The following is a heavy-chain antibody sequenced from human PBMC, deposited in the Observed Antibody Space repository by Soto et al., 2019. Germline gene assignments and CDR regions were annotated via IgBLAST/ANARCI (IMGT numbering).Heavy chain of an antibody. CDR1: GDSVSSNSAT. CDR2: TYYRSQWYY. J-gene: IGHJ4*02. D-gene: IGHD3-22*01. V-gene: IGHV6-1*01. CDR3: ARHYYDSSGQGHFEY. Sequence: PSQTLSLTCAISGDSVSSNSATWNWIRQSPSRGLEWLGRTYYRSQWYYDYALSVKSRVSINPDTSENQFSLQLNSVTPEDTAVYYCARHYYDSSGQGHFEYWGQGTLVTVSS.